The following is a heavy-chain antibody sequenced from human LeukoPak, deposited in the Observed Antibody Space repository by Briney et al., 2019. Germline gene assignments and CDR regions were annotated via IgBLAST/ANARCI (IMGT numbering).Heavy chain of an antibody. J-gene: IGHJ3*02. D-gene: IGHD3-10*01. CDR3: ARLRGSGGLNALDI. V-gene: IGHV1-69*13. Sequence: AASVKVSCKASGGTFSSYAISWVRQAPGQGLEWMGGIIPIFGTANYAQKFQGRVTITADESTSTAYMELSSLRSEDTAVYYCARLRGSGGLNALDIWGQGTMVTVSS. CDR1: GGTFSSYA. CDR2: IIPIFGTA.